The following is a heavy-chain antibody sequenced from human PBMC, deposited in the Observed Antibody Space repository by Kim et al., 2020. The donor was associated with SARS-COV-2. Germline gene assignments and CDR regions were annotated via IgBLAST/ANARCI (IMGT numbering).Heavy chain of an antibody. CDR1: GYSFTGYY. CDR3: ATERREIAAGGTFFDY. Sequence: ASVKVSCKTSGYSFTGYYMHWVRQAPGQGLEWMGRINPNSGDTNSAQKFQGRVTMTLDTSISTAYMELSRLIFDDAAVYYCATERREIAAGGTFFDYWGQ. CDR2: INPNSGDT. J-gene: IGHJ4*02. D-gene: IGHD6-13*01. V-gene: IGHV1-2*06.